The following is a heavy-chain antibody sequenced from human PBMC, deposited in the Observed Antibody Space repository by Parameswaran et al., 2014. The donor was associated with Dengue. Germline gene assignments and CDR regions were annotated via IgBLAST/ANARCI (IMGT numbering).Heavy chain of an antibody. D-gene: IGHD3-3*01. Sequence: VRQAPGKGLEWIGNIYHSGSTNYNPSLKSRVTISVDTSKNQFSLKLSSVTAADTAVYYCARGYPTYYDFWSGYYTAYYFDYWGQGTLVTVSS. J-gene: IGHJ4*02. CDR2: IYHSGST. CDR3: ARGYPTYYDFWSGYYTAYYFDY. V-gene: IGHV4-34*01.